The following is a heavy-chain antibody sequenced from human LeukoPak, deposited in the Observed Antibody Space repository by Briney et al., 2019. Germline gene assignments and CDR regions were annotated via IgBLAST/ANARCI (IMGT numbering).Heavy chain of an antibody. Sequence: GRSLRLSCAASGFTFSSYGMHWVRQAPGKGLEWVAVIWYDGSNKYYADSVKGRFTISRDNSKNTLYLQMNSLRAEDTAVYYCAREGRDYYDSSGYYYDYWGQGTLVTVSS. CDR1: GFTFSSYG. D-gene: IGHD3-22*01. CDR3: AREGRDYYDSSGYYYDY. CDR2: IWYDGSNK. V-gene: IGHV3-33*01. J-gene: IGHJ4*02.